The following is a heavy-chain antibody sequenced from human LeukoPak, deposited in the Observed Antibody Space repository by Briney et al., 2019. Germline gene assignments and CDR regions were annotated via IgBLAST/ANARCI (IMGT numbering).Heavy chain of an antibody. V-gene: IGHV4-38-2*02. Sequence: SETLSLTCAVSGYSISSGYYWGWVRQPPGKGLEWIGNIYHSGSTSYNPSLKSRVTISLDMSNKHFSLKLNSVIAADTAVYYCMRDLSNWGQGTLVTVSS. CDR2: IYHSGST. CDR3: MRDLSN. CDR1: GYSISSGYY. D-gene: IGHD3-3*02. J-gene: IGHJ4*02.